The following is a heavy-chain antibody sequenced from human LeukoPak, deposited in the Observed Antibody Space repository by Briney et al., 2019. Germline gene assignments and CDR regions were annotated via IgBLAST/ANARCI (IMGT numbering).Heavy chain of an antibody. V-gene: IGHV4-39*07. CDR2: IYYSGST. J-gene: IGHJ4*02. CDR1: GGSISSSSYY. Sequence: SETLSLTCTVSGGSISSSSYYWGWIRQPPGKGLEWIGSIYYSGSTYYNPSLKSRVTISVDTSKNQFSLKLSSVTAADTAVYYCARAPGSTSPHGLWGQGTLVTVSS. CDR3: ARAPGSTSPHGL. D-gene: IGHD2-2*01.